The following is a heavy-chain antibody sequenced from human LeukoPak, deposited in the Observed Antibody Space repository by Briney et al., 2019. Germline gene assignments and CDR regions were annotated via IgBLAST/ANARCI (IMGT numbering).Heavy chain of an antibody. D-gene: IGHD2-2*01. CDR1: GFTFSSYW. Sequence: GGSLRLSCAASGFTFSSYWMHWVRQAPGKGLVWVSRINSDGSITSYADSVKGRFTISRDNAKNTLYLQINSLRAEDTAVYYCARSADVPPYSFDYWGQGTLVTVSS. CDR2: INSDGSIT. J-gene: IGHJ4*02. V-gene: IGHV3-74*01. CDR3: ARSADVPPYSFDY.